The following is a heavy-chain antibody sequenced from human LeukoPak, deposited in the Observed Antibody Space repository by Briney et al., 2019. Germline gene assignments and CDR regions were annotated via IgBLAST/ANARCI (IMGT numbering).Heavy chain of an antibody. Sequence: PGGSLRLSCAASGFTFSSYAMHWVRQAPGKGLEWVAVISYDGSNKYYADSVKGRFTISRDNSKNTLYLQMNSLRAEDTAVYYCARDRGKDYFGDWGQGTQVTVSS. J-gene: IGHJ4*02. D-gene: IGHD4-23*01. CDR2: ISYDGSNK. CDR1: GFTFSSYA. CDR3: ARDRGKDYFGD. V-gene: IGHV3-30-3*01.